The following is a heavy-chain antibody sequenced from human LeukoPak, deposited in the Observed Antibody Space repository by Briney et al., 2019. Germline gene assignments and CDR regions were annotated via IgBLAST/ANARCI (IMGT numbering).Heavy chain of an antibody. J-gene: IGHJ4*02. CDR1: GDSISSRNW. Sequence: ETLSLTCAVSGDSISSRNWWSWVRQAPGKGLEWVANIKQDGSVIYYGDSVKGQFTVSRDNTRNSLYLQMNSLRDEDTAVYYCARIGYSSSSLDYWGQGTLVTVSS. D-gene: IGHD6-13*01. V-gene: IGHV3-7*01. CDR3: ARIGYSSSSLDY. CDR2: IKQDGSVI.